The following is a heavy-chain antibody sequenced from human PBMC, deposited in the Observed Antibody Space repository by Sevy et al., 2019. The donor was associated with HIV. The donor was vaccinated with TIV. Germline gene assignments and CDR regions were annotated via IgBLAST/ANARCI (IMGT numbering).Heavy chain of an antibody. Sequence: GGSLRLSCAASGFTFDDYAMHWVRQAPGKGLEWVSGITWNSDYIGYADSVRGRFTISRDNAKNSLYLQMSSLRAEDTALDYCAKVYNWVTSTCFDFWGQGTLVTVSS. CDR1: GFTFDDYA. CDR3: AKVYNWVTSTCFDF. J-gene: IGHJ4*02. CDR2: ITWNSDYI. D-gene: IGHD1-20*01. V-gene: IGHV3-9*01.